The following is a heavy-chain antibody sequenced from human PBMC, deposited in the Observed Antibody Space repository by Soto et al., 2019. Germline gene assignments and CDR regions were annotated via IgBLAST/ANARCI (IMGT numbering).Heavy chain of an antibody. CDR3: ARIRPGYHLDV. CDR1: ESTFSIHN. CDR2: ISSSGSVI. D-gene: IGHD2-15*01. Sequence: PGGSLRLSCAASESTFSIHNMNWVRQAPGKGLEWLSYISSSGSVIYYADSVKGRFTISRDNAKNSLYLQMNGLRAEDTAVYYCARIRPGYHLDVWGKGTTVTVSS. V-gene: IGHV3-48*01. J-gene: IGHJ6*04.